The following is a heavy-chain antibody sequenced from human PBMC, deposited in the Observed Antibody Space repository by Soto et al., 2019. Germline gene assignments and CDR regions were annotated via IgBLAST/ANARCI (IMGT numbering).Heavy chain of an antibody. CDR2: LNTDGSNI. J-gene: IGHJ4*02. CDR3: ARGIRNYYGSDY. Sequence: GGSLRLSCAASGFTFRNYWMHWVRQAPGKGLVWVSRLNTDGSNIRYADSVRGRFTISRDNARDTLYLQVSSLRAEDTAVYFCARGIRNYYGSDYWGQGTLVTVSS. CDR1: GFTFRNYW. D-gene: IGHD3-10*01. V-gene: IGHV3-74*01.